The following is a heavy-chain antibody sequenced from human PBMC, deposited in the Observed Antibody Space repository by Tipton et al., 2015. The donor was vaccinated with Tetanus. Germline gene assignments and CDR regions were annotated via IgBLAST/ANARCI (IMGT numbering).Heavy chain of an antibody. V-gene: IGHV3-33*01. CDR2: SWYDGTDK. Sequence: SLRLSCAASGFIFSSYGIHWVRQAPGKGLEWVAVSWYDGTDKYYADSVKGRFTISRDNSKNTLYLQMNSLRAEDTAVYYCAREADCSGGSCFSGAFDNWGQGTQVTASS. CDR1: GFIFSSYG. D-gene: IGHD2-15*01. CDR3: AREADCSGGSCFSGAFDN. J-gene: IGHJ4*02.